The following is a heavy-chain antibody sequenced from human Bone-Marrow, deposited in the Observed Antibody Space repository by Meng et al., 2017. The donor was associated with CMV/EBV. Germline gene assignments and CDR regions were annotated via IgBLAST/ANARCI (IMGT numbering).Heavy chain of an antibody. CDR1: GGSISRGGYY. Sequence: LSCTVSGGSISRGGYYWSWIRQHPGKGLEWIGYIYYSGSTYYNPSLKSRVTISVDTSKNQFSLKLSSVTAADTAVYYCARGTWELPSGNWFDPWGQGTLVTVSS. CDR3: ARGTWELPSGNWFDP. V-gene: IGHV4-31*03. D-gene: IGHD1-26*01. CDR2: IYYSGST. J-gene: IGHJ5*02.